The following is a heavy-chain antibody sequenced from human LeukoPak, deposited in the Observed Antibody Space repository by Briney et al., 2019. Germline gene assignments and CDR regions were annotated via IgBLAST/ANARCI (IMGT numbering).Heavy chain of an antibody. D-gene: IGHD6-13*01. CDR1: GYSISSGYY. J-gene: IGHJ5*02. Sequence: SETLSLTCTVSGYSISSGYYWAWLRQSPGKGLEWIGDVYHDGRTYYNPSLKSRVTISVDTSTNQFPLKLSSVTATDTALYYCARGYSSSWYYNWFDPWGQGTLVTVSS. CDR2: VYHDGRT. V-gene: IGHV4-38-2*02. CDR3: ARGYSSSWYYNWFDP.